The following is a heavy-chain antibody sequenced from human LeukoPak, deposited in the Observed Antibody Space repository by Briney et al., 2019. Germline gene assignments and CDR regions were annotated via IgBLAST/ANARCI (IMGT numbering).Heavy chain of an antibody. CDR3: ARFLRNYWYSDY. D-gene: IGHD2-15*01. CDR2: ITSSNTI. Sequence: TGGSLRLSCAASGFTFSGYSMNWVRQAPGKGLEWISQITSSNTIYYADSVKGRFTISRDNDMNSLFLQMNSLTDEDTAMYYCARFLRNYWYSDYWGQGTLVTVSS. V-gene: IGHV3-48*02. CDR1: GFTFSGYS. J-gene: IGHJ4*02.